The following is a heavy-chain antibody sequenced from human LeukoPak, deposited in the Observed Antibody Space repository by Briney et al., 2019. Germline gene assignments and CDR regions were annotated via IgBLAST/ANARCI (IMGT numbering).Heavy chain of an antibody. CDR3: ARFARVRFLEWLPEFDY. CDR1: GDSIIGYY. CDR2: IYYSGST. Sequence: SETLSLTCSVSGDSIIGYYWSWIRQPPGKGLEWIGYIYYSGSTNYNPSLKSRVTISVDTSKNQFSLKLSSVTAADTAVYYCARFARVRFLEWLPEFDYWGQGTLVTVSS. J-gene: IGHJ4*02. V-gene: IGHV4-59*01. D-gene: IGHD3-3*01.